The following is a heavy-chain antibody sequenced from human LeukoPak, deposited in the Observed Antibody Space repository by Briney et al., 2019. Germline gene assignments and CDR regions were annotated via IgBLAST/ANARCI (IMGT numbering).Heavy chain of an antibody. CDR3: AKNRGAGSHYYYHMNV. D-gene: IGHD1-26*01. J-gene: IGHJ6*03. V-gene: IGHV3-53*01. CDR2: IYSGGNT. CDR1: GFSVSNNY. Sequence: GGSLRLSCAASGFSVSNNYMSWVRQAPGKGVEWVSVIYSGGNTYYADSVKGRFAISREYSRNTVYLQLNSLRVEDTAVYYCAKNRGAGSHYYYHMNVWGKGTTVTVSS.